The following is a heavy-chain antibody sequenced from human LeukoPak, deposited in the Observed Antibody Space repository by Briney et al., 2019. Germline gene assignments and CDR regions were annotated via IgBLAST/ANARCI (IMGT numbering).Heavy chain of an antibody. J-gene: IGHJ5*02. CDR3: ARDWREALGPRWFDP. Sequence: ASVKVSCKAPGYTFTGYYMHWVRQAPGQGLEWMGWINPNSGGTNYAQKFQGRVTMTRDTSISTAYMELSRLSSDDTAVYFCARDWREALGPRWFDPWGQGALVSVSS. V-gene: IGHV1-2*02. CDR1: GYTFTGYY. CDR2: INPNSGGT. D-gene: IGHD3-3*01.